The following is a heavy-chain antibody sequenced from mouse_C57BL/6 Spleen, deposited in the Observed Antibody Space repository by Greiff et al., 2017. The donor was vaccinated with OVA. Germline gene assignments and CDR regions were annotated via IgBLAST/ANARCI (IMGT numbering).Heavy chain of an antibody. V-gene: IGHV3-6*01. Sequence: EVQLVESGPGLVKPSQSLSLTCSVTGYSITSGYYWNWIRQFPGNKLEWMGYISYDGSNNYNPSLKNRISITRDTSKNQFFLKLNSVTTEDTATYYCARGGSLSNNDAMDYWGQGTSVTVSS. D-gene: IGHD2-5*01. CDR1: GYSITSGYY. CDR3: ARGGSLSNNDAMDY. J-gene: IGHJ4*01. CDR2: ISYDGSN.